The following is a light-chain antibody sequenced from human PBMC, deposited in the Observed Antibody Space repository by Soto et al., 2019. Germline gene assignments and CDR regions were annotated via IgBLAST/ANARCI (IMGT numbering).Light chain of an antibody. V-gene: IGKV1-39*01. CDR3: QQSYSTSCT. CDR1: QSISSY. CDR2: AAS. Sequence: DIQMTQSPSSLSASVGDRVTITCRASQSISSYLNWYQQKPGKAPKLLIYAASSLQSGVPSRFSGSGSGTDFTLTISSLQPEDFATYYCQQSYSTSCTFGQGTKVEI. J-gene: IGKJ1*01.